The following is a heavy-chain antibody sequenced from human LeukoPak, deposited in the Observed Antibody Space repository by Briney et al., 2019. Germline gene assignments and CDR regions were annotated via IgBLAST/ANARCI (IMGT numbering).Heavy chain of an antibody. J-gene: IGHJ3*02. V-gene: IGHV3-13*04. D-gene: IGHD6-13*01. CDR2: IGIAGDT. CDR1: GFTPSSYD. Sequence: GGSLRLSCAASGFTPSSYDMHWVRQATGKGLECVSAIGIAGDTSYPGSVKGRFTISRENAKNSLYLQMNSLRAGDTAVYYCARANSSSWKDGAFDIWGQGTMVTVSS. CDR3: ARANSSSWKDGAFDI.